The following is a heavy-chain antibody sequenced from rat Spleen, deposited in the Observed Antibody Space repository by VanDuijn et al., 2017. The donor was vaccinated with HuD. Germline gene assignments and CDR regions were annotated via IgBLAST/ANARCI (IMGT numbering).Heavy chain of an antibody. Sequence: EVQLVESGGGLVQPGGSLKLSCVASGFTFSNYWMPWIRQVPGKGLEWVASISHTSALTNYRDSVKGRFTISRDSAKSTLYLQMDSLRSEDTATYYCATDGYYGGTYYSVYVMDAWGQGASVTVSS. V-gene: IGHV5-31*01. D-gene: IGHD1-12*02. CDR3: ATDGYYGGTYYSVYVMDA. J-gene: IGHJ4*01. CDR1: GFTFSNYW. CDR2: ISHTSALT.